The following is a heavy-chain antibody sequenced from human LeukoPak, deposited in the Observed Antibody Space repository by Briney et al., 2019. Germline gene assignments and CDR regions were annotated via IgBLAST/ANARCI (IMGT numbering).Heavy chain of an antibody. Sequence: ASVKVSCKASGYTFTGYYMHWVRQAPGQGLEWMGWINAGNGNTKYSQKFQGRVTITRDTSASTAYMELSSLRSEDTAVYYCARVGWFYWGQGTLVTVSS. V-gene: IGHV1-3*01. CDR2: INAGNGNT. CDR3: ARVGWFY. J-gene: IGHJ4*02. CDR1: GYTFTGYY. D-gene: IGHD3-10*01.